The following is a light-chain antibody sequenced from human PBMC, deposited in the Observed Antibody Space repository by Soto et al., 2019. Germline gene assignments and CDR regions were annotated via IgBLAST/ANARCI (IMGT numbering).Light chain of an antibody. CDR3: QQYDNLLLFT. CDR2: DAS. Sequence: DIQMTQSPSSLSASVGGRVTITCQASQDISNYLNWYQQKPGKAPKLLIYDASNLETGVPSRFSGSGSRTDFTFSISSLQPEDIATYCCQQYDNLLLFTFGPGTKVDIK. CDR1: QDISNY. V-gene: IGKV1-33*01. J-gene: IGKJ3*01.